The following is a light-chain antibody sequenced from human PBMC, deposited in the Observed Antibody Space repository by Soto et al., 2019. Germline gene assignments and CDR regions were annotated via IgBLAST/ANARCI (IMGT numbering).Light chain of an antibody. Sequence: QAVVTQPPSASGTPGQRVTISCSGSSSNIGSNTVNWYQQVPGTAPKLLIYSDNQRPSGVPDRISGSKSGTSASLAISGLQSEDEADYYCAAWDDSLYVVFGGGTKLTVL. CDR2: SDN. CDR1: SSNIGSNT. CDR3: AAWDDSLYVV. V-gene: IGLV1-44*01. J-gene: IGLJ2*01.